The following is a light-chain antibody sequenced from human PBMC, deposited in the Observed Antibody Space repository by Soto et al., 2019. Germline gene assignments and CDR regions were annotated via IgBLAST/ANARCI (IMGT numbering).Light chain of an antibody. CDR2: DAS. CDR3: QQHGRSPIT. V-gene: IGKV3-20*01. J-gene: IGKJ5*01. CDR1: QGVTTN. Sequence: PQSPASLSVSPGERVTLSCRAGQGVTTNFAWYQQKSGQAPNLLIYDASSRATGIPDRFSGSGSGTDFTLTISRLEPEDFGVYYCQQHGRSPITFGQGTRLEIK.